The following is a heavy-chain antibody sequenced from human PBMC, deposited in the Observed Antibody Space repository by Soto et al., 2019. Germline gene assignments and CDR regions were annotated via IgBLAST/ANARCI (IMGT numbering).Heavy chain of an antibody. CDR2: MNPNSCNT. D-gene: IGHD3-9*01. Sequence: ASVKVSCKASGYSFTSYDINWVRQATGQGLEWMGWMNPNSCNTCYAQKFQDIVSMTIDTSTGTAYMELRSLTSDDTAVYYCARDGLDWLQDAFDIWGQGTMVTVSS. J-gene: IGHJ3*02. CDR1: GYSFTSYD. V-gene: IGHV1-8*01. CDR3: ARDGLDWLQDAFDI.